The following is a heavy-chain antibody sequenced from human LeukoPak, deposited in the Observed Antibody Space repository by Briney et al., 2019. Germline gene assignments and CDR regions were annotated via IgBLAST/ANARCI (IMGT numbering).Heavy chain of an antibody. D-gene: IGHD4-17*01. V-gene: IGHV1-18*01. J-gene: IGHJ4*02. CDR3: ARHGDHGYFDY. CDR2: ISAYNGNT. Sequence: ASVKVSCKASGYTFTSYGISWVRQAPGQGLEWMGWISAYNGNTNYAQKLQGRVTMTRDMSTSTVYMELSSLRSEDTAVYYCARHGDHGYFDYWGQGTLVTVSS. CDR1: GYTFTSYG.